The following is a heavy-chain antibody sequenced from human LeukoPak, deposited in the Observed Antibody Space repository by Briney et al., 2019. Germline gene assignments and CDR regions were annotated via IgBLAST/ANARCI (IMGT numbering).Heavy chain of an antibody. Sequence: PSETLSLTCTVSGGSISSSTYCWGWIRQPPGKGLEWIGSIYYSGSNYNNPSLKSRVTILVDTSKNQFSLKLSSVTATDTAVYYCARTYGDYDDAFDVWGQGTMVTVSS. J-gene: IGHJ3*01. D-gene: IGHD4-17*01. CDR2: IYYSGSN. CDR3: ARTYGDYDDAFDV. CDR1: GGSISSSTYC. V-gene: IGHV4-39*01.